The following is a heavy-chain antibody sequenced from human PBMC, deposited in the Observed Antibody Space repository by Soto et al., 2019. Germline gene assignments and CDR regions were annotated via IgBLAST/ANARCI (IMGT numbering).Heavy chain of an antibody. Sequence: TGGSLRLSCAASGFTFSSYAISWVRQSPGKGLEWVSAISGSGGSTYYADSVKGRFTISRDNSKNTLYLQMNSLRAEDTAVYYCAKYGSGSYYFPSYYYYGMDVWGQGTTVTVSS. CDR3: AKYGSGSYYFPSYYYYGMDV. CDR1: GFTFSSYA. V-gene: IGHV3-23*01. D-gene: IGHD3-10*01. CDR2: ISGSGGST. J-gene: IGHJ6*02.